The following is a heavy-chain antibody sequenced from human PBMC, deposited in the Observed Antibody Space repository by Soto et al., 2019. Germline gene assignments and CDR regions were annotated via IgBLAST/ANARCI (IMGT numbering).Heavy chain of an antibody. CDR2: ISSSSSTI. CDR1: GFTFSSYS. V-gene: IGHV3-48*02. D-gene: IGHD2-2*01. Sequence: GGSLRLSCAASGFTFSSYSMNWVRQAPGKGLEWVSYISSSSSTIYYADSVKGRFTISRDNAKNSLYLQMNSLRDEDTAVYYCARDKVVPAAMTPKYYYYGMDVWGQGTTVTVSS. CDR3: ARDKVVPAAMTPKYYYYGMDV. J-gene: IGHJ6*02.